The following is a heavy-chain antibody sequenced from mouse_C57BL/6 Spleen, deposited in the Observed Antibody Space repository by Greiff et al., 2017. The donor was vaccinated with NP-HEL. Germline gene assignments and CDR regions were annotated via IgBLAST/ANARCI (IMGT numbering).Heavy chain of an antibody. Sequence: DVMLVESGGGLVQPGGSLKLSCAASGFTFSDYGMAWVRQAPRKGPEWVAFISNLAYSIYYADTVTGRFTISRENAKNTLYLEMSSLRSEDTAMYYCARHADGYYVYFDYWGQGTTLTVSS. CDR3: ARHADGYYVYFDY. CDR2: ISNLAYSI. CDR1: GFTFSDYG. V-gene: IGHV5-15*01. D-gene: IGHD2-3*01. J-gene: IGHJ2*01.